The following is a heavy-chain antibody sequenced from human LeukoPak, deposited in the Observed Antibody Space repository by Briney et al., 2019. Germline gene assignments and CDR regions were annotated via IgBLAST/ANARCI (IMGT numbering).Heavy chain of an antibody. J-gene: IGHJ4*02. V-gene: IGHV3-15*01. CDR2: IISKIDGETT. CDR1: APTASDPW. CDR3: TTGLSYGSGSYSNDIFEY. D-gene: IGHD3-10*01. Sequence: GGSLRPSCPAAAPTASDPWTSSVRHAGGDWLEWLGRIISKIDGETTDYAARVKGRFTISRDDSKTTVSLLVKSLKTEDTAVYYCTTGLSYGSGSYSNDIFEYCGEGALVTVSS.